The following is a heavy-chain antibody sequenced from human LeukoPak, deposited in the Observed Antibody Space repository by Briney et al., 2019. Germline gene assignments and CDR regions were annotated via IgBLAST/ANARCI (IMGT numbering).Heavy chain of an antibody. CDR2: IYTSGST. D-gene: IGHD3-10*01. J-gene: IGHJ6*03. CDR3: AQSTMVRGVIIGDYYYYMDV. Sequence: PSQTLSLTCTVSGGSISSGGYYWSWIRQPAGKGLEWIGRIYTSGSTNYNPSLKSRVTISVDTSKNQFSLKLSSVTAADTAVYYCAQSTMVRGVIIGDYYYYMDVWGKGTTVTISS. V-gene: IGHV4-61*02. CDR1: GGSISSGGYY.